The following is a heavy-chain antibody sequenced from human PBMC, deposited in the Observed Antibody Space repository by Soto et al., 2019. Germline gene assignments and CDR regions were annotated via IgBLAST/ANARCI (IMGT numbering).Heavy chain of an antibody. CDR2: ISYDGSNK. CDR1: GFTFRSYG. J-gene: IGHJ4*02. D-gene: IGHD6-19*01. Sequence: GGSLRLSCAASGFTFRSYGMHWVRQAPGKGLEWVAVISYDGSNKYYADSVKGRFTISRDNSKNTLYLQMNSLRAEDTAVYYCAKDKGWHSSLFDYWGQGTLVTVSS. V-gene: IGHV3-30*18. CDR3: AKDKGWHSSLFDY.